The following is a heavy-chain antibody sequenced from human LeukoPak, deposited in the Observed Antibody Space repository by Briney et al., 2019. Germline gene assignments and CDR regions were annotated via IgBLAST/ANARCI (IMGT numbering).Heavy chain of an antibody. CDR3: ARDFDY. CDR2: SIYYSGSIYFSGSS. V-gene: IGHV4-39*07. CDR1: GGSLSSGSYY. Sequence: PSETLSLTCTVSGGSLSSGSYYWGWIRQPPGKGLEGIGSIYYSGSIYFSGSSDYNPSLKSRVTLSGDTSKNHFSLRLSSVTAADTAVYYCARDFDYWGQGTLVTVSS. J-gene: IGHJ4*02.